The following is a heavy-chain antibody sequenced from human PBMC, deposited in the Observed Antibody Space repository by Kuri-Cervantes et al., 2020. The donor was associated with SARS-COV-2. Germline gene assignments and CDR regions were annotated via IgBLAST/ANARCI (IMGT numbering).Heavy chain of an antibody. CDR3: ARLPSYYYYGMDV. V-gene: IGHV4-39*01. CDR2: IYYSGST. J-gene: IGHJ6*02. Sequence: GSLRLSCTVSGGSISSSSYYWGWIRQPPGKGLEWIGSIYYSGSTHYNPSLKSRVTISVDTSKNQFSLKLSSVTAADTAVYYCARLPSYYYYGMDVWGQGTTVTVSS. CDR1: GGSISSSSYY.